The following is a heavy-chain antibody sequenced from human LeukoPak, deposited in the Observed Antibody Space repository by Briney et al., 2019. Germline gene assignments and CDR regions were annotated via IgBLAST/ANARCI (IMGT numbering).Heavy chain of an antibody. CDR3: ARSKTAFDY. Sequence: GGSLRLSCAASGFTFSSYSMNWVRQAPGEGLEWVSYISSSSSTIYYADSVKGRFTISRDNAKNSLYLQMNSLRAEDTAVYYCARSKTAFDYWGRGTLVTVSS. CDR2: ISSSSSTI. J-gene: IGHJ4*02. CDR1: GFTFSSYS. D-gene: IGHD2-21*02. V-gene: IGHV3-48*01.